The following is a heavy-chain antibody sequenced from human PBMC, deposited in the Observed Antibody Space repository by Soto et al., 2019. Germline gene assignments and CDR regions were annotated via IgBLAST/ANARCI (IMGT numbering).Heavy chain of an antibody. CDR1: GFTFSTYA. J-gene: IGHJ4*02. CDR3: AKDRQPDGLWTFDH. CDR2: IFGNGGGI. V-gene: IGHV3-23*01. Sequence: GGSLRLSCAASGFTFSTYAMSWVRQAPGKGLEWVSGIFGNGGGISYADSVKGRFTISRDNSNNMLYLQMHSLRVEDTAVYYCAKDRQPDGLWTFDHWGQGTLVTVSS. D-gene: IGHD3-3*01.